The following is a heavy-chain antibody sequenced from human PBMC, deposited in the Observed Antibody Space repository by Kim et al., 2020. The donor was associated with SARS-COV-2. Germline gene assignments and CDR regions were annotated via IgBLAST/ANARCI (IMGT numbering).Heavy chain of an antibody. CDR3: AKPPPEYDNGWYTYHFDY. CDR1: GFTFSTYA. D-gene: IGHD6-19*01. CDR2: ISGSGGTT. Sequence: GGSLRLSCAASGFTFSTYAMNWVRQAPGKGLQWVSTISGSGGTTYYADSVKGRFTISRDNSKSTLYLQMNSLRAEDTAIYYCAKPPPEYDNGWYTYHFDYWGQVSRSTVSS. J-gene: IGHJ4*02. V-gene: IGHV3-23*01.